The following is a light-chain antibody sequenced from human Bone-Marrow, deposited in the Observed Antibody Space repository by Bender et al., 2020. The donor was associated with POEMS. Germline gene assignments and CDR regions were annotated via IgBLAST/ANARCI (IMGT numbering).Light chain of an antibody. Sequence: QSALTQPASVSGSPGQSITISCTGASNDVGGYRFVSWYQQHPGKAPRLIIYDVTNRPSGVSNRFSGSKSGNTASLAISGLQAEDEADYYCSSYTSSSTWVFGGGTKVTVL. CDR1: SNDVGGYRF. CDR2: DVT. J-gene: IGLJ3*02. CDR3: SSYTSSSTWV. V-gene: IGLV2-14*03.